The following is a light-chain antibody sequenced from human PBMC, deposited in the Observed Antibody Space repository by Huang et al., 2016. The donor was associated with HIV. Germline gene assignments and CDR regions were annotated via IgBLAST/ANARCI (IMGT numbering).Light chain of an antibody. CDR2: GAS. V-gene: IGKV3-11*01. CDR3: QQRDNWLT. CDR1: QSVKPY. J-gene: IGKJ4*01. Sequence: VVLTQSPATLSLPPGQRATLSCRASQSVKPYLAWYQQKPGQAPRLLIYGASNRAPGIPSSFSGSGSGTAFTLTISSLEPEDSAIYYCQQRDNWLTFGGGTKVEI.